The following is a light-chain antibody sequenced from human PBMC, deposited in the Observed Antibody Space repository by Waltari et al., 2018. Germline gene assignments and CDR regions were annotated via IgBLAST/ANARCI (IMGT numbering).Light chain of an antibody. J-gene: IGKJ4*01. Sequence: EIVLTQSPGTLSLSPGERATLSCGASQTVARNYLAWYQQKPGQAPRLLIHSASSRAPGIPDRFSGSGSGTDFTLTISRLEREDFAVYHCQQYATSPLTFGGGTKVEIK. V-gene: IGKV3-20*01. CDR1: QTVARNY. CDR2: SAS. CDR3: QQYATSPLT.